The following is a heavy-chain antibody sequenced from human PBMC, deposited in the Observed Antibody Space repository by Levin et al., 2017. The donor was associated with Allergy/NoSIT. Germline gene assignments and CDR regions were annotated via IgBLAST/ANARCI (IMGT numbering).Heavy chain of an antibody. CDR3: ARVAYTGYDWDATYYMDG. V-gene: IGHV3-23*01. CDR2: ISVSGGSA. Sequence: GESLKISCAASGFTFTSYAMSWVRQAPGKGLEWVSGISVSGGSAYFVASVKGRFTIARDNSKSAVHLQMNSLRAEDTAVYYCARVAYTGYDWDATYYMDGWGKGTAVTVSS. D-gene: IGHD5-12*01. CDR1: GFTFTSYA. J-gene: IGHJ6*03.